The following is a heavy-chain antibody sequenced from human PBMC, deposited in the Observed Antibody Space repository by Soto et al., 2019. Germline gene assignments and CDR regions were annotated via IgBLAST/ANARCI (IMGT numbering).Heavy chain of an antibody. J-gene: IGHJ3*02. Sequence: EVQLLESGGGLVQPGGSLRLSCAASGFTFSSYAMSWVRQAPGKGLEWVSAISGSGGSTYYADSVKGRFTISRDNSKSTVYLQMNSLRAEATAVYYCAKASVPASSDSAFDIWGQGTMVTVSS. CDR3: AKASVPASSDSAFDI. V-gene: IGHV3-23*01. CDR1: GFTFSSYA. D-gene: IGHD2-2*01. CDR2: ISGSGGST.